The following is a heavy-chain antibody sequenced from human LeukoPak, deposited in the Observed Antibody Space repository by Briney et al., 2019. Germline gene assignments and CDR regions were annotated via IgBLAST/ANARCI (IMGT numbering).Heavy chain of an antibody. V-gene: IGHV4-59*01. CDR2: IYYSGST. CDR3: ARDRRDAFDI. CDR1: GGSISSYY. Sequence: SETLSLTCTVSGGSISSYYWSWIRQPPGKGLEWIGYIYYSGSTNYNPSLKSRVTISVDTSKNQFSLKLSSVTAADTAVYYCARDRRDAFDIWGQGTMVTVSS. J-gene: IGHJ3*02.